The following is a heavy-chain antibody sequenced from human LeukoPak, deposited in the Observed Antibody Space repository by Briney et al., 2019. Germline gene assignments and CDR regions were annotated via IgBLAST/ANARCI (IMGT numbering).Heavy chain of an antibody. D-gene: IGHD3-10*01. CDR1: GFPFSGYS. V-gene: IGHV3-48*04. CDR3: ARARPYGSGRNWFDP. J-gene: IGHJ5*02. CDR2: ISGSSSII. Sequence: GGSLRLSCAASGFPFSGYSMNWVRQAPGKGLEWVSYISGSSSIIYYADSVKGRFTISRDNAKNLLYLQMNGLRAEDTAVYYCARARPYGSGRNWFDPWGQGALVTVSS.